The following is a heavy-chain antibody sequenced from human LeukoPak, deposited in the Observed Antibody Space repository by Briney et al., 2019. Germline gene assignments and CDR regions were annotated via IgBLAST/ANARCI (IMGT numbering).Heavy chain of an antibody. J-gene: IGHJ5*02. CDR2: FDPEDGET. CDR3: ALYCSSTSCYQPGGFDP. CDR1: GYTLTELS. Sequence: ASVKVSCKVSGYTLTELSMHWVRQAPGKGLEWMGGFDPEDGETIYAQKFQGRVTMTVDTSTDTAYMELSSLRSEDTAVYYCALYCSSTSCYQPGGFDPWGQGTLVTVSS. D-gene: IGHD2-2*01. V-gene: IGHV1-24*01.